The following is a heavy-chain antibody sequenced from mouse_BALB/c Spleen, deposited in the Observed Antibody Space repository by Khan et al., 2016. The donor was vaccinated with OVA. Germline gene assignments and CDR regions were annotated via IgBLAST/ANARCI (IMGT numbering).Heavy chain of an antibody. Sequence: EVKLEESGGGLVQPGGSMKLSCVASGFTFSNYWMNWVRQSPEQGLEWVAEIRLKSDDYVTHYAESVKGRFTISRDVSKSSVYLQMNYLRDEATSIYYCWILLWGQGTTLTVSS. CDR2: IRLKSDDYVT. V-gene: IGHV6-6*02. CDR1: GFTFSNYW. J-gene: IGHJ2*01. CDR3: WILL.